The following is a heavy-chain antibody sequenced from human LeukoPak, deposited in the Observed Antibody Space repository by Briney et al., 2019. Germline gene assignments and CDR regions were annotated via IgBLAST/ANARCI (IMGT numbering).Heavy chain of an antibody. CDR1: GGSISSYY. CDR3: ARDSYDSSGYYYGWFDP. D-gene: IGHD3-22*01. Sequence: PSETLSLTCTVSGGSISSYYWSWIRQPPGKGLEWLGYIYYSGSTNYNPSLKSRVTISVDTSKNQFSLKLSSVTAADTAVYYCARDSYDSSGYYYGWFDPWGQGTLVTVSS. J-gene: IGHJ5*02. CDR2: IYYSGST. V-gene: IGHV4-59*01.